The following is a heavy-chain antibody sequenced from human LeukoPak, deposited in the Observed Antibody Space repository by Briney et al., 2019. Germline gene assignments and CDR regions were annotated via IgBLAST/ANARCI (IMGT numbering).Heavy chain of an antibody. V-gene: IGHV4-38-2*02. J-gene: IGHJ6*03. D-gene: IGHD6-19*01. Sequence: SETLSLTCTVSGYSISSGYYWGWIRQPPGKGLEWIGSIYHSGSTYYNPSLKSRVTISVDTSKNQFSLKLSSVTAADTAVYYCARDLRYSSGWPFYYMDVWGKGTTVTVSS. CDR3: ARDLRYSSGWPFYYMDV. CDR1: GYSISSGYY. CDR2: IYHSGST.